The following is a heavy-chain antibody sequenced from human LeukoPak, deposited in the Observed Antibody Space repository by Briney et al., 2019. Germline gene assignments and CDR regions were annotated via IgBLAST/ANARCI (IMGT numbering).Heavy chain of an antibody. J-gene: IGHJ6*03. CDR3: TTAATPGYSYGYGTYYYYYYMDV. V-gene: IGHV3-15*01. Sequence: GGSLRRSCAASGFTFSNAWMSWVRQAPGKGLEWVGRIKSKTDGGTTDYAAPVKGRFTISRDDSKNTLYLQMNSLKTEDTAVYYCTTAATPGYSYGYGTYYYYYYMDVWGKGTTVTVSS. CDR2: IKSKTDGGTT. CDR1: GFTFSNAW. D-gene: IGHD5-18*01.